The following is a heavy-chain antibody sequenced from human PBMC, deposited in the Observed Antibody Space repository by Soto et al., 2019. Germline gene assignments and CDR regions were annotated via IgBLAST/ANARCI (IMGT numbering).Heavy chain of an antibody. CDR1: GGSISSYY. CDR2: IYYSGST. Sequence: SETLSLTCTVSGGSISSYYGSWILQPPGKGLEWIGYIYYSGSTNYNPSLKSRVTISVDTSKNQFSLKLSSVTAADTAVYYCARGHRRSWPNWFDPWGQGTLVTVSS. CDR3: ARGHRRSWPNWFDP. V-gene: IGHV4-59*12. D-gene: IGHD6-13*01. J-gene: IGHJ5*02.